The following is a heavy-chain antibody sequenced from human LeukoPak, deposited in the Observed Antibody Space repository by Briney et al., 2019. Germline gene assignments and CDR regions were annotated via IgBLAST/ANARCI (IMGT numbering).Heavy chain of an antibody. Sequence: ASETLSLTCTVSGGSISSGGYYWSWIRQHPGKGLEWIGYIYYSGSTYYNPSLKSRVTISVDTSKNQFSLKLSSVTAADTAVYYCAGGRYYYDSSGSGLFDYWGQGTLVTVSS. CDR1: GGSISSGGYY. J-gene: IGHJ4*02. D-gene: IGHD3-22*01. CDR2: IYYSGST. CDR3: AGGRYYYDSSGSGLFDY. V-gene: IGHV4-31*03.